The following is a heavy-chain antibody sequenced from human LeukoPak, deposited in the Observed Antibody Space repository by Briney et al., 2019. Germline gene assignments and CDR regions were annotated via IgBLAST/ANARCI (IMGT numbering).Heavy chain of an antibody. CDR2: INWNGGST. J-gene: IGHJ5*02. CDR3: ARGLWWGGNWFDP. Sequence: GGSLRLSCAASGFTFDDYGMSWVRQAPGKGLEWVSGINWNGGSTGYTDSVKGRFTISRDDATNSLYLQMNSLRAEDTALYYCARGLWWGGNWFDPWGQGTLVTVYS. CDR1: GFTFDDYG. D-gene: IGHD4/OR15-4a*01. V-gene: IGHV3-20*04.